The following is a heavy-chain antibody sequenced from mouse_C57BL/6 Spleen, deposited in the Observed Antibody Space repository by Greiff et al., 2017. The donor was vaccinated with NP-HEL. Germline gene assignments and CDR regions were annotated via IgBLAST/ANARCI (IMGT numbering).Heavy chain of an antibody. CDR2: IDPSDSYT. CDR3: AREEVYDGLYDAMDY. Sequence: QVQLQQPGAELVRPGTSVKLSCKASGYTFTSYWMHWVKQRPGQGLEWIGVIDPSDSYTNYNQKFKGKATLTVDTSSSTAYMQLSSLTSEDSAVYYGAREEVYDGLYDAMDYWGQGTSVTVSS. CDR1: GYTFTSYW. V-gene: IGHV1-59*01. D-gene: IGHD2-3*01. J-gene: IGHJ4*01.